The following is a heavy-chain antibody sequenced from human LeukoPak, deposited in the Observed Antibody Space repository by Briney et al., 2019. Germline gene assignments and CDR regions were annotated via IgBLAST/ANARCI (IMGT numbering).Heavy chain of an antibody. D-gene: IGHD6-19*01. CDR1: GFTFSSYS. J-gene: IGHJ4*02. Sequence: GGSLRLSCAASGFTFSSYSMNWVRQAPGKGLDWVSTISPSDSSTYYADSVKGRFTISRDNSKNTLYLQMNSLRAEDTAVYYCAKRGSGEDYWGQGTLVTVSS. CDR2: ISPSDSST. CDR3: AKRGSGEDY. V-gene: IGHV3-23*01.